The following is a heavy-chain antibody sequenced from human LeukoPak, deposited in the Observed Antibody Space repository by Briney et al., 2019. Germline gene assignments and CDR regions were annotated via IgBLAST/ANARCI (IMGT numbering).Heavy chain of an antibody. Sequence: SETLSLTCTVSGGSISSGSYYWSWIRQPAGKGLEWIGRIYTSGSTNYNPSLKSRVTISVDTSKNQFSLKLSSVTAADTAVYYCARHLRPGIGLLHYFDYWGQGTLVTVSS. J-gene: IGHJ4*02. D-gene: IGHD2-15*01. CDR3: ARHLRPGIGLLHYFDY. CDR1: GGSISSGSYY. V-gene: IGHV4-61*02. CDR2: IYTSGST.